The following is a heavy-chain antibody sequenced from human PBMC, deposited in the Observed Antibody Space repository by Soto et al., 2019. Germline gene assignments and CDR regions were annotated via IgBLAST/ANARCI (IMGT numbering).Heavy chain of an antibody. CDR2: ISGYNGNT. CDR3: ARGAHGSGYAVY. V-gene: IGHV1-18*01. Sequence: ASVKVSCKASGYTFTTYGIHWVRQAPGQGLEYMGWISGYNGNTKYPQRFQGRVTMTADTSRSTAYLELRSLRSEDTAVYHCARGAHGSGYAVYWGQGTMVTVYS. D-gene: IGHD3-3*01. J-gene: IGHJ4*02. CDR1: GYTFTTYG.